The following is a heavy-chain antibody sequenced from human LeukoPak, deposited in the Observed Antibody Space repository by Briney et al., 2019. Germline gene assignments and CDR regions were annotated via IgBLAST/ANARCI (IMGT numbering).Heavy chain of an antibody. CDR1: GGSISSGSYY. CDR3: ARDLYDYYFDY. V-gene: IGHV4-61*02. D-gene: IGHD2-8*01. J-gene: IGHJ4*02. CDR2: IYTSGST. Sequence: PSETLSLTCTVFGGSISSGSYYWSWIRQPAGKGLEWIGRIYTSGSTNYNPSLKSRVTISVDTSKNQFSLKLSSVTAADTAVYYCARDLYDYYFDYWGQGTLVTVSS.